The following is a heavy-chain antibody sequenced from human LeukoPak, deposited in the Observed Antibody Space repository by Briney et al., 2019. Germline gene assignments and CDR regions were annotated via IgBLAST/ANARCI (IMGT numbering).Heavy chain of an antibody. CDR2: ISYDGSNK. J-gene: IGHJ4*02. D-gene: IGHD5-18*01. V-gene: IGHV3-30-3*01. Sequence: GGSLRLSCAASGFTFSSYAMHWVRQAPGKGLEWVAVISYDGSNKYYADSVKGRFTISRDNSKNTVYLQMNSLRAEDTAVYYCAKETPKTAMITIDYWGQGTLVTVSS. CDR1: GFTFSSYA. CDR3: AKETPKTAMITIDY.